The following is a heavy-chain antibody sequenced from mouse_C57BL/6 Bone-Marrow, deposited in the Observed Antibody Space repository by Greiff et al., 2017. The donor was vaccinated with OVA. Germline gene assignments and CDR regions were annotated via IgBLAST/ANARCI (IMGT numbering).Heavy chain of an antibody. Sequence: EVKLVESGGGLVKPGGSLKLSCAASGFTFSSYAMSWVRQTPEKRLEWVATISDGGSYTYYPDNVKGRFTISRDNAKNNLYLQMSHLKSEDTAMYYCARDHYSNYVWFAYWGQGTLVTVSA. D-gene: IGHD2-5*01. J-gene: IGHJ3*01. CDR1: GFTFSSYA. CDR2: ISDGGSYT. V-gene: IGHV5-4*01. CDR3: ARDHYSNYVWFAY.